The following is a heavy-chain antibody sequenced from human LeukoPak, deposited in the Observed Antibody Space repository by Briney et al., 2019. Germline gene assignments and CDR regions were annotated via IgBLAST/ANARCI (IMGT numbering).Heavy chain of an antibody. CDR2: IYTSGST. Sequence: SETLSLTCTVSGGSISSYYWSWIRQPAGKGLEWIGRIYTSGSTNYNPSLKSRVTMSVDTSKNQFSLKLSSVTAADTAVYYCARDVAAYCGGDCYYFDYWGRGTLATVSS. CDR1: GGSISSYY. CDR3: ARDVAAYCGGDCYYFDY. J-gene: IGHJ4*02. D-gene: IGHD2-21*01. V-gene: IGHV4-4*07.